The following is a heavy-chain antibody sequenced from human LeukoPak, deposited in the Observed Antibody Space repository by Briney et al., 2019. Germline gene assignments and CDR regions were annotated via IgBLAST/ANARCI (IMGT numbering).Heavy chain of an antibody. Sequence: PSETLSLTCTVSGGSISSYYWSWIRRPPGEGLEWIGYIYYSGSSDYNPSLKSRVTISVDTSKNQFSLKLGSVTAADTGVYYCAGGKPAAGYGMDVWGRGTTVTVSS. J-gene: IGHJ6*02. CDR3: AGGKPAAGYGMDV. CDR2: IYYSGSS. D-gene: IGHD6-13*01. V-gene: IGHV4-59*01. CDR1: GGSISSYY.